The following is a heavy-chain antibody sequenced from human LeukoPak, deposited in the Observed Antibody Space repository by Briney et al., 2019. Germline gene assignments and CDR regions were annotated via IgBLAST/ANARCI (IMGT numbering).Heavy chain of an antibody. Sequence: ASVKVSCKASGYTFTGYYMHWVRQAPGQGLEWMGWINPNSGGTYYAQKFQGRVTMTRDTSISTAYMELSRLRSDDTAVYYCARSSRYCTTGGCYSNYFDPWGQGTLVTVSS. D-gene: IGHD2-15*01. CDR2: INPNSGGT. CDR3: ARSSRYCTTGGCYSNYFDP. CDR1: GYTFTGYY. J-gene: IGHJ5*02. V-gene: IGHV1-2*02.